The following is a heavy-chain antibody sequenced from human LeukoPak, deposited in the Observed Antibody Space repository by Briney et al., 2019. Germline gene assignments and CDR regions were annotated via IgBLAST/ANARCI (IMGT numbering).Heavy chain of an antibody. CDR3: AKDRSGTTWGLFFFGY. D-gene: IGHD1-1*01. Sequence: GGSLRLSCAASGFTFSSYSMNWVRQAPGKGLEWVSYISSSSSTIYYADSVKGRFTISRDNAKNSLYLQMNSLRAEDTAVYYCAKDRSGTTWGLFFFGYWGQGTLVTVSS. CDR1: GFTFSSYS. J-gene: IGHJ4*02. CDR2: ISSSSSTI. V-gene: IGHV3-48*01.